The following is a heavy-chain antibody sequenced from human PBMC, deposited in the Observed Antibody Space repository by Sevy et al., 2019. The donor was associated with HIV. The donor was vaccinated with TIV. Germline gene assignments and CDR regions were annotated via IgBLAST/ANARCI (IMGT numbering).Heavy chain of an antibody. CDR1: GDSVSSGSYY. J-gene: IGHJ4*02. CDR2: IYYSGST. Sequence: SETLSLTCTVSGDSVSSGSYYWGWIRQPPGKGLEWIGNIYYSGSTNFNPSLKSRATISIHTSKTHFSLRLTAVTAADTAVYYWAKSAPYFHGSGRTFDYWGQGILVTVSS. V-gene: IGHV4-61*03. CDR3: AKSAPYFHGSGRTFDY. D-gene: IGHD3-10*01.